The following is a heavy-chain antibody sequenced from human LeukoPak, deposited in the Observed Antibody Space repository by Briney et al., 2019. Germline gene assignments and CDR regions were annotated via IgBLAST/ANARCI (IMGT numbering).Heavy chain of an antibody. CDR2: IYTSGST. CDR1: GGSISSYY. D-gene: IGHD3-10*01. Sequence: PSETLSLTCTVSGGSISSYYWSWIRQPAGKGLEWIGRIYTSGSTNYNPSLKSRVTMSVDTSKNQFSLKLSSVTAAGTAVYYCARVPGFGGTLYYYYGMDVWGQGTTVTVSS. CDR3: ARVPGFGGTLYYYYGMDV. V-gene: IGHV4-4*07. J-gene: IGHJ6*02.